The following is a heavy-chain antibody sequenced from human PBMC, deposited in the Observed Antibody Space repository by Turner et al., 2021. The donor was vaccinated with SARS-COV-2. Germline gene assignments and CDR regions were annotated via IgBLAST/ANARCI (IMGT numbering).Heavy chain of an antibody. CDR1: GVTVSSNY. CDR3: AKGYSPDY. V-gene: IGHV3-53*01. Sequence: EVQLVESVGGLIQPGGSLRLSCAASGVTVSSNYMSWVRQAPGKGLEWVSVIYSGGSTFYSDSVKGRFTISRDNSKNTLYLQMNSLRAEDTAVYYCAKGYSPDYWGQGTLVTVSS. D-gene: IGHD4-4*01. J-gene: IGHJ4*02. CDR2: IYSGGST.